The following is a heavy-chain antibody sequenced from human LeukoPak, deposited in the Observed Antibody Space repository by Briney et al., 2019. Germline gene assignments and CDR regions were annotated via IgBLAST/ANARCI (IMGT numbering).Heavy chain of an antibody. D-gene: IGHD3-16*02. J-gene: IGHJ4*02. V-gene: IGHV3-23*01. Sequence: GGSLRLSCAASGFTFSSYAMSWVRQAPGKGLEWVSGLSGSDGSTYYADSGKGRFTISRDNSKNTLFLQMNNLRAEDTAVYYCAKGLVTWDYWGQGTLVTVSS. CDR3: AKGLVTWDY. CDR1: GFTFSSYA. CDR2: LSGSDGST.